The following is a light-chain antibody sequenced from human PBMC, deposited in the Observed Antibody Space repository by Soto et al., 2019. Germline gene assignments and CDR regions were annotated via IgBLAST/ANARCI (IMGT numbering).Light chain of an antibody. CDR1: QSVSSYS. CDR2: GAS. V-gene: IGKV3-20*01. CDR3: QQYDNSPLT. Sequence: EFVLTQSPGTLSLSPGERATLSCRASQSVSSYSLAWYQKKPGQAPRLLIYGASNRATGIPDRFSGSGSGTDFTLTISRLEPEDFAVYYCQQYDNSPLTFGGGTKVDIK. J-gene: IGKJ4*01.